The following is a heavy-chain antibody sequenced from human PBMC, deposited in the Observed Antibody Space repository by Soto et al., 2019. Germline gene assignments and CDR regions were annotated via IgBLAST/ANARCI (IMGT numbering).Heavy chain of an antibody. CDR2: TNQDGSEK. CDR1: GFSFRSDW. V-gene: IGHV3-7*04. J-gene: IGHJ4*02. D-gene: IGHD1-26*01. Sequence: EDQLVESGGGLVQPGGSLRLTCAVSGFSFRSDWMNWVRQAPGKGLEWVAHTNQDGSEKYYLDSVKGRFTIFRDNAKNCLFRQMNSLGAEEPAVYYCSGGVGDAIWGQGTLVSVSS. CDR3: SGGVGDAI.